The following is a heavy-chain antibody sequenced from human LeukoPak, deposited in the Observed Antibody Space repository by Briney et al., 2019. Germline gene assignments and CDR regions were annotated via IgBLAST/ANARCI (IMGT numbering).Heavy chain of an antibody. D-gene: IGHD2-2*02. Sequence: SETLSLTCTVSGGSISSYYWSWIRQPPGKGLEWIGYIYYSGSTNYNPSLKSRVTISVDTSKNQFSLKLSSVTAADTAVYYCARHGIVVVPAAIWWFGPWGQGTLVTVSS. CDR2: IYYSGST. V-gene: IGHV4-59*08. J-gene: IGHJ5*02. CDR3: ARHGIVVVPAAIWWFGP. CDR1: GGSISSYY.